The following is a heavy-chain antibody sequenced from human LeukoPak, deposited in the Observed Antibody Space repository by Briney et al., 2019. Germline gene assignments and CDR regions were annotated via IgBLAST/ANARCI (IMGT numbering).Heavy chain of an antibody. D-gene: IGHD3-10*01. V-gene: IGHV1-2*02. CDR1: GYTFTGYY. Sequence: ASVKASCKASGYTFTGYYMHWVRQAPGQGLEWMGWINPNSGGTNYAQKFQGRVTTTRDTSISTAYMELSRLRSDDTAVYYCARGAGDLLWFGEEPSWFDPWGQGTLVTVSS. CDR3: ARGAGDLLWFGEEPSWFDP. J-gene: IGHJ5*02. CDR2: INPNSGGT.